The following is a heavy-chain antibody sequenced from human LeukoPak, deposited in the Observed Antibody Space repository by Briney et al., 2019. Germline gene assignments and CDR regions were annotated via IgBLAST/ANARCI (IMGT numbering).Heavy chain of an antibody. Sequence: PSKTLSLTCTVSGDSISSGDYYWSWIRQPPGKGLEWIGYISYSGSTSYNPSLKSRVTISVDTSKNQFSLKVTSVTAADTAGYYCARAIVGYCSGGRCFRRFDPWGQGTLVTVSS. CDR1: GDSISSGDYY. D-gene: IGHD2-15*01. V-gene: IGHV4-30-4*01. CDR2: ISYSGST. CDR3: ARAIVGYCSGGRCFRRFDP. J-gene: IGHJ5*02.